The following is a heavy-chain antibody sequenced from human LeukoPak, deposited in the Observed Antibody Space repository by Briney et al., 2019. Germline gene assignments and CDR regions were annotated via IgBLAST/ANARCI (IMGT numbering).Heavy chain of an antibody. Sequence: PGGSLRLSCAASGFTFSTCGMHWVRQAPGTGLEWVAVIWYDGSNKYYADSVKGRFTISRDNSKNTLDLQMNSLRAKDSAVYYCAGGPMARGALVEYWGQGTLVTVSS. CDR3: AGGPMARGALVEY. J-gene: IGHJ4*02. D-gene: IGHD3-10*01. CDR2: IWYDGSNK. V-gene: IGHV3-33*01. CDR1: GFTFSTCG.